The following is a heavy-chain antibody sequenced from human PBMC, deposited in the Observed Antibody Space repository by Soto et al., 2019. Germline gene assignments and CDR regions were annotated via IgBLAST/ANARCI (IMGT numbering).Heavy chain of an antibody. J-gene: IGHJ3*02. D-gene: IGHD1-20*01. CDR3: ARSYNCHSPDTFDI. Sequence: GESLKISCKGSGYSFTSYLIGWVRQMPVKGLEWMGIIYPGDSDTRYSPSFQGQVTISAEKSISTAYLQWSSLKASDTAMYYCARSYNCHSPDTFDIWGQGTMVTVSS. V-gene: IGHV5-51*01. CDR1: GYSFTSYL. CDR2: IYPGDSDT.